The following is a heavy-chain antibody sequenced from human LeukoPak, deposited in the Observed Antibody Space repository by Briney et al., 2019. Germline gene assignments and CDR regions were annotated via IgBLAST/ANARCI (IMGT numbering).Heavy chain of an antibody. D-gene: IGHD5-12*01. J-gene: IGHJ4*02. CDR1: GSTFSSNW. V-gene: IGHV3-74*01. CDR3: ARDREVDIVATTFDY. CDR2: LNSDGSGT. Sequence: GGSLRLSCAASGSTFSSNWMHWVRQAPGKGLVWVSGLNSDGSGTRYADSVKGRFTISRDNAKNTLYLQMNSLRAEDMAVYYCARDREVDIVATTFDYWGQGTLVTVSS.